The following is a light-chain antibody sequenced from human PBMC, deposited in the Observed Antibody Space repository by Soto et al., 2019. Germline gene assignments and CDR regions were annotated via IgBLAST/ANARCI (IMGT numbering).Light chain of an antibody. CDR3: QQYSDWPRT. CDR2: GAS. CDR1: QSVSSN. J-gene: IGKJ1*01. Sequence: EIVMTQSPATLSVSPGERATLSCRASQSVSSNLAWYQQKPGQAPRVLIYGASTRATGMPARFSGSGSGTEFTLTISSLQSEDFAVYYCQQYSDWPRTFGQGTKVDI. V-gene: IGKV3-15*01.